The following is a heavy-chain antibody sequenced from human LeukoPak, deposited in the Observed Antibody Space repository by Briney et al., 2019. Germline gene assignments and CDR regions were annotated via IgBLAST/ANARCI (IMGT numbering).Heavy chain of an antibody. CDR3: ARSYYDSSGYNSAFDI. CDR2: INPSGGST. J-gene: IGHJ3*02. Sequence: ASVKVSCKASGGTFSSYAISWVRQAPGQGLEWMGIINPSGGSTSYAQKFQGRVTMTRDMSTSTVYMELSSLRSEDTAVYYCARSYYDSSGYNSAFDIWGQGTMVTVSS. V-gene: IGHV1-46*01. D-gene: IGHD3-22*01. CDR1: GGTFSSYA.